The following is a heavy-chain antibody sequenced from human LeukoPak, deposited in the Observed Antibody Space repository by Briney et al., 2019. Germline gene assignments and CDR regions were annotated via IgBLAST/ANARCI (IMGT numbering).Heavy chain of an antibody. CDR1: GGTFSSYA. CDR2: IIPIFGTA. Sequence: SVKVSCKASGGTFSSYAISWVRQAPGQGLEWMGGIIPIFGTANYAQKFQGRVTITADKSTSTAYMELSSLRSEDTAVYYCARDSSYYYDSSATGDFDYWGQGTLVTVSS. CDR3: ARDSSYYYDSSATGDFDY. D-gene: IGHD3-22*01. V-gene: IGHV1-69*06. J-gene: IGHJ4*02.